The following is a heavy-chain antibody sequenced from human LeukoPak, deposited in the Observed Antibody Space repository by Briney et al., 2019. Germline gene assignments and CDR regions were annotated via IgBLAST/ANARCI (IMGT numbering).Heavy chain of an antibody. Sequence: GGSLRLSCAASGFTVSSNYMNWVRQAPGKGLEWVSVIYSGGSIYHADSVKGRFTISRDNSKNTLYLQMDSLRAEDTAVYYCARDSVGAGYSDYWGQGTLVTVSS. J-gene: IGHJ4*03. CDR3: ARDSVGAGYSDY. CDR2: IYSGGSI. CDR1: GFTVSSNY. D-gene: IGHD1-26*01. V-gene: IGHV3-53*01.